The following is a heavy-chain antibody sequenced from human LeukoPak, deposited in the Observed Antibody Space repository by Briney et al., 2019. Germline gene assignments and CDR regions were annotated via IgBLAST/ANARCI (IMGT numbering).Heavy chain of an antibody. Sequence: GGSLRLSCAASGFTFTSYSMNWVRQAPGKGLEWVSYISARRSTIYFADSVKGRFTISRDNAKNSLYLQMNSLRDEDTAVYYCVSGTTYFDYWGQGTLVTVSS. D-gene: IGHD1-14*01. V-gene: IGHV3-48*02. J-gene: IGHJ4*02. CDR2: ISARRSTI. CDR1: GFTFTSYS. CDR3: VSGTTYFDY.